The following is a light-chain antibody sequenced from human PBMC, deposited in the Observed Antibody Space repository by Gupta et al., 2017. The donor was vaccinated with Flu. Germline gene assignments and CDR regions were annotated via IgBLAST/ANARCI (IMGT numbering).Light chain of an antibody. Sequence: DIQMTQSPSTLSASVGDRVTITCRASQSISSWLAWDQQKPGKAPKLLSYKASSLESGVPSRFSGSGSGTEFTLTISSLQPDDFATYYCQQYNSYSPYTFGQGTKLEIK. CDR3: QQYNSYSPYT. J-gene: IGKJ2*01. V-gene: IGKV1-5*03. CDR2: KAS. CDR1: QSISSW.